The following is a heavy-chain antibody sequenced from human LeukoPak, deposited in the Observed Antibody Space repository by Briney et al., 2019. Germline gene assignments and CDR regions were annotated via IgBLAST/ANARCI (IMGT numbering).Heavy chain of an antibody. CDR2: ISGSGGST. CDR1: GFTFSSYA. Sequence: GGSLRLSCVASGFTFSSYAMSWVRQAPGKGLEWVSAISGSGGSTYYADSVKGRFTISRDNAKNTLYLQMNSLRAEDTAVYYCARDIRDGYNHPYFDYWGRGTLVTVSS. D-gene: IGHD5-24*01. J-gene: IGHJ4*02. CDR3: ARDIRDGYNHPYFDY. V-gene: IGHV3-23*01.